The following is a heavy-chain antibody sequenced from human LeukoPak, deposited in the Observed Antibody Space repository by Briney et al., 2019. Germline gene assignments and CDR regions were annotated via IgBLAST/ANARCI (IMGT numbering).Heavy chain of an antibody. Sequence: PSETLSLTCTVSGGSISSYYWSWIRQPPGKGLEWIGYIYYSGSTNYNPSLKSRVTISVDTSKNQFSLKLSSVTAAETAVYYCARDQIVVVPAASYYYYYGMYVWGQGTTVTVSS. J-gene: IGHJ6*02. CDR2: IYYSGST. V-gene: IGHV4-59*01. CDR1: GGSISSYY. D-gene: IGHD2-2*01. CDR3: ARDQIVVVPAASYYYYYGMYV.